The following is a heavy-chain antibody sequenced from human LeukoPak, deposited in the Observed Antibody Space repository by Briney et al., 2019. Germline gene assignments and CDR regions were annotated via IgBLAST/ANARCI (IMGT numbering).Heavy chain of an antibody. Sequence: GGSLRLSCAVSGFTFSDHYMTWVRQAPGKGLEYISYLSNRGSDIFYADSVKGRFSISRDNAKNSLYLQMNSLRVEDTAMYYCARGHWGLDYWGQGTLVTVSS. CDR2: LSNRGSDI. CDR3: ARGHWGLDY. J-gene: IGHJ4*02. D-gene: IGHD7-27*01. CDR1: GFTFSDHY. V-gene: IGHV3-11*01.